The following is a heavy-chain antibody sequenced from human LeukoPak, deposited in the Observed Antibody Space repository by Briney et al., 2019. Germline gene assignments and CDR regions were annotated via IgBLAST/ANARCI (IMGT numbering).Heavy chain of an antibody. CDR3: ARARYNWKVPYFDY. J-gene: IGHJ4*02. CDR2: IYYSGST. CDR1: GGSISSGGYY. V-gene: IGHV4-61*08. D-gene: IGHD1-20*01. Sequence: SETLSLTCTVSGGSISSGGYYWSWIRQHPGKGLEWIGYIYYSGSTNYNPSLKSRVTISVDTSKNQFSLKLSSVTAADTAVYYCARARYNWKVPYFDYWGQGTLVTVSS.